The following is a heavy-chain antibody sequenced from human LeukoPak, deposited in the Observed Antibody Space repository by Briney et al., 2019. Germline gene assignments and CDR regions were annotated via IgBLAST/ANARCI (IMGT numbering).Heavy chain of an antibody. CDR1: GFIVSSNY. Sequence: PGGSLRLSCAASGFIVSSNYMSWVRQAPGKGLEWVSAISGSGGSTYYADSVKGRFTISRDNSKNTLYLQMNSLRAEDTAVYYCAKDRDFYGSGTDYYMDVWGKGTTVTISS. J-gene: IGHJ6*03. D-gene: IGHD3-10*01. CDR2: ISGSGGST. V-gene: IGHV3-23*01. CDR3: AKDRDFYGSGTDYYMDV.